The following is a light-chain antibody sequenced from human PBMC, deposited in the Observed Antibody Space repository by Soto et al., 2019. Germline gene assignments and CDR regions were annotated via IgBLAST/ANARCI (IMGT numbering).Light chain of an antibody. J-gene: IGLJ1*01. CDR2: HVT. V-gene: IGLV2-14*03. CDR1: RSDVGGYNY. CDR3: ASFTSTYSYV. Sequence: QSALTQPASVSGSPGQSITISCTGTRSDVGGYNYVSWYQHHPGKAPKLMIYHVTVRPSGVSNRFSGSKSDDTASLTISGLQAEDEADYYCASFTSTYSYVFGTGTKLTVL.